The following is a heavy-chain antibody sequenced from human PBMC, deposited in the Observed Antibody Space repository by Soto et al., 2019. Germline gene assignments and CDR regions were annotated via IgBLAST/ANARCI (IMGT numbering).Heavy chain of an antibody. D-gene: IGHD2-15*01. CDR2: IQSGGPT. CDR3: ARDDVLCDGGRCYGVPLDV. V-gene: IGHV3-66*01. Sequence: GGSLRLSCAASVFTVSSKYMSWVRQTPGKGLEWVSLIQSGGPTYYADSVKGRFTISRDTSENTLHLQMDSLRAEDTAVYYCARDDVLCDGGRCYGVPLDVWGKGNTVTVSS. CDR1: VFTVSSKY. J-gene: IGHJ6*04.